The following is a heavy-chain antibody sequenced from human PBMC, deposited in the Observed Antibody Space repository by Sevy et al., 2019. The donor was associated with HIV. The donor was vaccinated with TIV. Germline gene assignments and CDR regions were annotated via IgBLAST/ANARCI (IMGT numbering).Heavy chain of an antibody. D-gene: IGHD3-22*01. CDR3: ARKYDSSGYFDY. J-gene: IGHJ4*02. V-gene: IGHV3-23*01. Sequence: GGSLRLSCAASGFTFSSYAMNWVRQAPGKGLEWVSGISGSGGSGDKTNYADSVKGRFTISRDDSKNSLYLQLNSLRAEDPAIYYCARKYDSSGYFDYWGQGTLVTVSS. CDR1: GFTFSSYA. CDR2: ISGSGGSGDKT.